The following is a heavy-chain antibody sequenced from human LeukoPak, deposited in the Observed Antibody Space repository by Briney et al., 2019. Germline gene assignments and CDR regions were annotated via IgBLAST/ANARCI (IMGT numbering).Heavy chain of an antibody. J-gene: IGHJ4*02. D-gene: IGHD2-15*01. Sequence: PGGSLRLSCAASGFTFSNYNFYWVRQAPGKGLEWVANIKQDGSAKPYVDSVKGRFTISRDNAKNSLFLQMNSLRAEDTAVYYCARDNGWSADFWGQGTLVTVSS. CDR2: IKQDGSAK. CDR3: ARDNGWSADF. V-gene: IGHV3-7*03. CDR1: GFTFSNYN.